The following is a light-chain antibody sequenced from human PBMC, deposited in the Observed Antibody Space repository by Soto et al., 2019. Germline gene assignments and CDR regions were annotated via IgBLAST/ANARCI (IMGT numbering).Light chain of an antibody. CDR3: QQYRSSRALN. CDR1: QSVSSN. V-gene: IGKV3-15*01. J-gene: IGKJ4*01. Sequence: EIVMTQSPATLSVSPGERATLSCRASQSVSSNLAWYQQKPGQAPRLLIYGASTRATGIPARFSGSGSGTEFHLTISRMEPEDSAVYYRQQYRSSRALNFGGGTKVDI. CDR2: GAS.